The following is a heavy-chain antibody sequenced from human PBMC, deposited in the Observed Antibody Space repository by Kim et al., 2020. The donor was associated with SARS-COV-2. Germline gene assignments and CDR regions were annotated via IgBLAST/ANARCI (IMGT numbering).Heavy chain of an antibody. CDR2: IYYSGST. Sequence: SETLSLTCTVSGGSISSSSYYWGWIRQPPGKGLEWIGSIYYSGSTYYNPSLKSRVTISVDTSKNQFSLKLSSVTAADTAVYYCARDVGATRMQYNWFDPWGQGTLVTVSS. D-gene: IGHD1-26*01. J-gene: IGHJ5*02. CDR3: ARDVGATRMQYNWFDP. V-gene: IGHV4-39*07. CDR1: GGSISSSSYY.